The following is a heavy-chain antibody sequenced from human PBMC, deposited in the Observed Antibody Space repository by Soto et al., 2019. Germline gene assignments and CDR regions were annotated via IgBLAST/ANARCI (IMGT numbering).Heavy chain of an antibody. CDR3: ARGGEVDTAMVNVLDY. V-gene: IGHV1-69*01. CDR2: IIPIFGTA. Sequence: QVQLVQSGAEVKKPGSSVKVSCKASGGTFSSYAISWVRQAPGQGLEWMGGIIPIFGTANYAQKFQGRVTMTADESTSIAYRELSSLRSEDTAVYYCARGGEVDTAMVNVLDYWGQGTLVTVSS. D-gene: IGHD5-18*01. CDR1: GGTFSSYA. J-gene: IGHJ4*02.